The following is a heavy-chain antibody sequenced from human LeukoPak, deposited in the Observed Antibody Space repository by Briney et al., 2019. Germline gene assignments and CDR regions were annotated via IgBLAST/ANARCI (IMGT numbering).Heavy chain of an antibody. CDR2: ISYDGSNK. Sequence: PGRSLRLSCAASGFTFSSYGMHWVRQAPGKGLEWVAVISYDGSNKYYADSVKGRFTISRDNSKNTLYLQMNSLRAEDTAVYYCAKGYRNHLLILLDSWGQGTLVTVSS. J-gene: IGHJ5*01. CDR3: AKGYRNHLLILLDS. D-gene: IGHD3-16*01. CDR1: GFTFSSYG. V-gene: IGHV3-30*18.